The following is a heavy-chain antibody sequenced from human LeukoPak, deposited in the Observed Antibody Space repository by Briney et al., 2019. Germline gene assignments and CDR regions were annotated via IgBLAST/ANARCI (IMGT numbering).Heavy chain of an antibody. CDR1: GDSISRYY. D-gene: IGHD3-10*01. J-gene: IGHJ5*02. CDR3: ARDSGTTGEVKFDP. V-gene: IGHV4-4*07. Sequence: SETLSLTCTVSGDSISRYYWSWIRQPAGKGLEWIGRIYNGGIITYNPSLKSRVTMSIDPSNNQFSLRLRFVTAADTAVYYCARDSGTTGEVKFDPWGQGTLVTVSS. CDR2: IYNGGII.